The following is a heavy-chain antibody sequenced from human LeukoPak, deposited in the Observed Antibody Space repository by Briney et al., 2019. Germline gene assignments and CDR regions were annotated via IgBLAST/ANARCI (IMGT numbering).Heavy chain of an antibody. CDR3: ARKSYYDIDY. CDR1: GGSFSGYY. D-gene: IGHD3-22*01. CDR2: IYYSGST. J-gene: IGHJ4*02. V-gene: IGHV4-59*01. Sequence: WETLSLTCAVYGGSFSGYYWSWIRQPPGKGLEWIGYIYYSGSTNYNPSLKSRVTISVGTSKNQFSLKLSSVTAADTAVYYCARKSYYDIDYWGQGTLVTVSS.